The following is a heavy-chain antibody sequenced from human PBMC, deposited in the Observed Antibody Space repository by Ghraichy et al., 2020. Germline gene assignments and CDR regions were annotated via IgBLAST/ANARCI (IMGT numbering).Heavy chain of an antibody. D-gene: IGHD1-26*01. CDR2: FDPEDGET. J-gene: IGHJ5*02. Sequence: ASVKVSCKVSGYTLTELSMHWVRQAPGKGLEWMGGFDPEDGETIYAQKFQGRVTMTEDTSTDTAYMALSTLRSEDTAVYYCATDVAGSYYHWGQGTLVTVSS. CDR3: ATDVAGSYYH. CDR1: GYTLTELS. V-gene: IGHV1-24*01.